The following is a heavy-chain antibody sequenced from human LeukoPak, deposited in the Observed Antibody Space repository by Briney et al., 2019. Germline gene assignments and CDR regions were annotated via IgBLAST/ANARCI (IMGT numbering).Heavy chain of an antibody. CDR2: IYYSGST. CDR1: GGSFSGYY. V-gene: IGHV4-34*01. Sequence: SETLSLTCAVYGGSFSGYYWSWIRQPPGKGLEWIGSIYYSGSTYYNPSLKSRVTISVDTSKNQFSLKLSSVTAADTAVYYCARSDGSGWYGYWGQGTLVTVSS. J-gene: IGHJ4*02. D-gene: IGHD6-19*01. CDR3: ARSDGSGWYGY.